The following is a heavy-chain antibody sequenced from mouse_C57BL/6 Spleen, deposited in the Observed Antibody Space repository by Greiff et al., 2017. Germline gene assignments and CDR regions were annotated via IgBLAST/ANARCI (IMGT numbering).Heavy chain of an antibody. Sequence: QVQLQQPGAELVKPGASVKLSCKASGYTFTSYWMHWVKQRPGQGLEWIGMIHPNSGSTNYNEKFKSKATLTVDKSSSTSYMQLISLTSEDSAVYYFARGEDCDFDYWGQGTTLTVSS. V-gene: IGHV1-64*01. CDR2: IHPNSGST. J-gene: IGHJ2*01. CDR1: GYTFTSYW. CDR3: ARGEDCDFDY.